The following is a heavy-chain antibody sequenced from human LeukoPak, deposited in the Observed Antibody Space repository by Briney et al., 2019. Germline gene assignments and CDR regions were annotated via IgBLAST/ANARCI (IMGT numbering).Heavy chain of an antibody. Sequence: ASVTVSCKASGYTFTSYGISWVRQAPGRGLEWMGVINPSGDGTNYPQRFQGRVTLTRDTSTSTVYMELTSLRSEDTAMYYCAKETPNTGWFDPWGQGTLVTVSS. CDR3: AKETPNTGWFDP. J-gene: IGHJ5*02. CDR2: INPSGDGT. D-gene: IGHD1-14*01. CDR1: GYTFTSYG. V-gene: IGHV1-46*01.